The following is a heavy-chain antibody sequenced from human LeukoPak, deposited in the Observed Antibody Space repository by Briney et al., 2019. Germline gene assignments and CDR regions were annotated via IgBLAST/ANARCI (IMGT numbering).Heavy chain of an antibody. V-gene: IGHV4-34*01. CDR2: INHSGST. D-gene: IGHD1-14*01. CDR3: ARHNGMYYYYYGLDA. CDR1: GGSFSGYY. Sequence: PSETLSLTCAVYGGSFSGYYWSWIRQPPGKGLEWIGEINHSGSTNYNPSLKSRVTISVDTSRNQFSLKLSSVTAADTAVYYCARHNGMYYYYYGLDAWGQGTLVTVSS. J-gene: IGHJ6*02.